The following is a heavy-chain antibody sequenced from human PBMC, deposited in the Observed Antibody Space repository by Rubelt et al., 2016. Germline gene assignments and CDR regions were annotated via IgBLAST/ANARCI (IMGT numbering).Heavy chain of an antibody. V-gene: IGHV3-33*01. Sequence: GGVVQPGRSLRLSCAASGFTFSSYGMHWVRQAPGQGLEWVAVIWYDGSNKYYADSVKGRVTISRDNSKDTLYLQMNSLRAEDTAVYYCARGGMGGSTGYVDDWGQGTLVTVSS. J-gene: IGHJ4*02. CDR2: IWYDGSNK. D-gene: IGHD1-26*01. CDR3: ARGGMGGSTGYVDD. CDR1: GFTFSSYG.